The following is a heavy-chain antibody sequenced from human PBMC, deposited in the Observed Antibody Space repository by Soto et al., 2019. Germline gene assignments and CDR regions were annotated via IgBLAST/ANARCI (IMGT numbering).Heavy chain of an antibody. V-gene: IGHV5-51*01. CDR1: GYIFTNYW. D-gene: IGHD5-12*01. Sequence: GESLKISCKGSGYIFTNYWIGWVRQMPGKGLEWMGIIYPGDSDTRYSPSFQGQVTISADKSISTAYLQWSSLKASDTAMYYCARSYSGYDQDFDYWGQGNLVTVSS. CDR3: ARSYSGYDQDFDY. CDR2: IYPGDSDT. J-gene: IGHJ4*02.